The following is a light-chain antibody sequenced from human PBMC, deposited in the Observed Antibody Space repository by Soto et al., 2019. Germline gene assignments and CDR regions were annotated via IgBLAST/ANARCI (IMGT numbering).Light chain of an antibody. CDR1: SSDVGGYDY. V-gene: IGLV2-11*01. J-gene: IGLJ1*01. CDR3: CSYAGSYPYV. Sequence: QSALTQPRSVSGSPGQSVSISCTGTSSDVGGYDYVSWYQQHPGKAPKLIIYDVIKRPSGVPDRFSGSKSGNTASLTISGLQAEDEADYYCCSYAGSYPYVLATGTKLTVL. CDR2: DVI.